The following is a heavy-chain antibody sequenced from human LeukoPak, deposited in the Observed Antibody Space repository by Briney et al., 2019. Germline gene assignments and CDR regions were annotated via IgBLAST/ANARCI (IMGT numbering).Heavy chain of an antibody. CDR1: GFEFNNYW. CDR2: IKEDGSET. Sequence: PGGSLRLSCAASGFEFNNYWMSWVRQAPGKGLEGVANIKEDGSETYYVDSVKGRFTISRDNAKNSVWLQMNSLRAEDTAVYYCARDHTMFRWFDPWGQGTLVTVSS. V-gene: IGHV3-7*01. CDR3: ARDHTMFRWFDP. J-gene: IGHJ5*02. D-gene: IGHD3-10*01.